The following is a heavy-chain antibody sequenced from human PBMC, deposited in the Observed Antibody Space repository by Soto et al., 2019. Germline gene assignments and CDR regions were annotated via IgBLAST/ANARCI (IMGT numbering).Heavy chain of an antibody. CDR1: RGYVNTFH. V-gene: IGHV4-4*07. CDR2: IFPNGNT. Sequence: PSETLSLTCTVSRGYVNTFHWSWVRQPAGKGLEWIGRIFPNGNTYYNPSLKSRVSISIDKFKNHFSLTLTSVTAADTAVYFCARGHAATAAVWGQGTLVTVSS. D-gene: IGHD6-25*01. J-gene: IGHJ4*02. CDR3: ARGHAATAAV.